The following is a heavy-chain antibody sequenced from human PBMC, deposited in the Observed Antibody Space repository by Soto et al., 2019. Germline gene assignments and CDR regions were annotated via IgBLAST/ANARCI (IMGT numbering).Heavy chain of an antibody. Sequence: EVQVLESGGGLVQPGGSLRLSCAASGFTFSIYAMSWVRQAPGKGLEWVSAISGSGDSTRYADSVQGRFTISRDTSKHTLYLQMNSPRAEDTAVYYCAKFYYGDYSYYYYGMDVWGQGTTVTVSS. CDR3: AKFYYGDYSYYYYGMDV. D-gene: IGHD4-17*01. CDR1: GFTFSIYA. V-gene: IGHV3-23*01. J-gene: IGHJ6*02. CDR2: ISGSGDST.